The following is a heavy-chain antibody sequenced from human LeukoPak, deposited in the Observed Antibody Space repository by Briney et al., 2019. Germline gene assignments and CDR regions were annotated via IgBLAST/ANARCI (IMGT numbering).Heavy chain of an antibody. V-gene: IGHV3-9*01. Sequence: GGSLRLSCAASGFNFDDYDIHWVRQAPGKGLEWVSGISWNSGSSAYADSVKGRFTISRHNSKNTLYLQMNSLRAEDTAVYYCASGRVDTAMALDYWGQGTLVTVSS. J-gene: IGHJ4*02. D-gene: IGHD5-18*01. CDR1: GFNFDDYD. CDR3: ASGRVDTAMALDY. CDR2: ISWNSGSS.